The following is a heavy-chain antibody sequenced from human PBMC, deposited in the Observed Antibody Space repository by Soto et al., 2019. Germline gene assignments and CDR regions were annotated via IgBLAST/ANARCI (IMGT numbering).Heavy chain of an antibody. J-gene: IGHJ4*02. CDR2: IYPGDSET. CDR1: GYSFANYW. Sequence: GESLKISCKASGYSFANYWIGWVCQKPGKGLEWMGVIYPGDSETTYSPSFEGQVIISVDRSRGTGFLEWSSLKASDTAMYYCARPGAPTDTVVYDFWGQGTQVTVSS. D-gene: IGHD5-18*01. CDR3: ARPGAPTDTVVYDF. V-gene: IGHV5-51*01.